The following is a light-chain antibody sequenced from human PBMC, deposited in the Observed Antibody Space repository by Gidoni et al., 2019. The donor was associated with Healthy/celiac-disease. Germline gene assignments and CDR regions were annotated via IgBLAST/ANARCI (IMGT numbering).Light chain of an antibody. CDR3: QQYGSSLT. Sequence: EIVLTQSPGTLSLSPGERATLSCRASQSVSSSYLAWYQQKPGQAPRLLIYGASSRATGIPDSFSGSGSGADCTRVTLTISRLEPEDFAVYYCQQYGSSLTFGGGTKVEIK. J-gene: IGKJ4*01. V-gene: IGKV3-20*01. CDR1: QSVSSSY. CDR2: GAS.